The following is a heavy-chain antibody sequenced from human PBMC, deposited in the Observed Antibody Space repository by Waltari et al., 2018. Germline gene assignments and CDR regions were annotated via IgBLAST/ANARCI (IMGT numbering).Heavy chain of an antibody. D-gene: IGHD2-8*02. CDR1: GGTVRSPA. V-gene: IGHV1-69*13. CDR2: IIPMFGTT. J-gene: IGHJ6*03. Sequence: QVQLVQSGAEVKKPGSPVKVSCKAFGGTVRSPAITWVRQAPGQGLEWMGRIIPMFGTTNYAQKFQGRVTITADKSTSTAYMELSGLRSEDTAVYYCARDPPGRGYYHTYYMDVWGKGTTVTISS. CDR3: ARDPPGRGYYHTYYMDV.